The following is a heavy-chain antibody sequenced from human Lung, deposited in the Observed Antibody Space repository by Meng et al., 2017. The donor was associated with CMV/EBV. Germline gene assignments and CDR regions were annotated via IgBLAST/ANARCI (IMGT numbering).Heavy chain of an antibody. Sequence: SETXSLXCSVSGGSVISGSYYWSWIRQSPGKGLQWIGYIHNSGSTKYNPSLKSRVTISVDTPKNQFSLRLRFVTAADTAVYYCARDVGYCSDGSCSDYWGQGMXVTVYS. CDR3: ARDVGYCSDGSCSDY. CDR2: IHNSGST. J-gene: IGHJ4*02. D-gene: IGHD2-15*01. CDR1: GGSVISGSYY. V-gene: IGHV4-61*01.